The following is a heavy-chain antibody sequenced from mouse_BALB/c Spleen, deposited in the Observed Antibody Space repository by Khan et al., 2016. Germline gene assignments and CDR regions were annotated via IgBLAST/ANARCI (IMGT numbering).Heavy chain of an antibody. J-gene: IGHJ4*01. V-gene: IGHV10-1*02. D-gene: IGHD2-4*01. CDR2: IRSKSDNYAT. CDR1: EFTFNTYA. Sequence: EVQLVESGGGLVQPKGSLKLSCAASEFTFNTYAMNWVRQAPGKGLEWVARIRSKSDNYATYYDDSVKDRFTISRDDSQGMLYLQMNNLKTEDAAMYYCVGYDYDYWGQGISVTVSS. CDR3: VGYDYDY.